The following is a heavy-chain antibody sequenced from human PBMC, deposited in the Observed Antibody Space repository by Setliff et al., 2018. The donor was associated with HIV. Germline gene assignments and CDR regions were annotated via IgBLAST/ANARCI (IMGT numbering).Heavy chain of an antibody. J-gene: IGHJ3*02. CDR1: GDSISTSNSY. CDR3: ARSLVPSGYYYGRHAFDI. CDR2: IYYTGST. D-gene: IGHD3-22*01. Sequence: SETLSLTCTVSGDSISTSNSYWGWVRQPPGKGLEYIGNIYYTGSTHHNPSLESRVATSVDTSKNQFSLKLSSVTAADTAVYYCARSLVPSGYYYGRHAFDIWGQGTKVTVSS. V-gene: IGHV4-39*01.